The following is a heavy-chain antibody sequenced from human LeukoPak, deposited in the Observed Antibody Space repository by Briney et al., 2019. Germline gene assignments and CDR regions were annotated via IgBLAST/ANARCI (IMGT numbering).Heavy chain of an antibody. J-gene: IGHJ4*02. V-gene: IGHV3-7*01. D-gene: IGHD3-10*01. CDR2: IKQDGSEM. Sequence: GGSLRLSCTASGFTFSSYWMSWARQAPGKGPEWVANIKQDGSEMYYVDSVKGRFTISRDNAKNSLYLQMNSPRVEDTAVYYCARPSYNLGSYFDYWGQGNLVTVS. CDR3: ARPSYNLGSYFDY. CDR1: GFTFSSYW.